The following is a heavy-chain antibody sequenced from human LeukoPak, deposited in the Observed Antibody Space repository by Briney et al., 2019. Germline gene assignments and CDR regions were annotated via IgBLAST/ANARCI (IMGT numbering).Heavy chain of an antibody. D-gene: IGHD6-13*01. CDR1: GFTFCSYS. CDR3: TRVFVGDEYSSSGY. J-gene: IGHJ4*02. CDR2: INSDGSST. Sequence: QPGGSLRLSCAASGFTFCSYSMNWVHQAPGKGLVWVSRINSDGSSTTYADSVKGRFTISRDNAKNTLYLQMNSLKVEDTAVYYCTRVFVGDEYSSSGYWGQGTLVTVSS. V-gene: IGHV3-74*01.